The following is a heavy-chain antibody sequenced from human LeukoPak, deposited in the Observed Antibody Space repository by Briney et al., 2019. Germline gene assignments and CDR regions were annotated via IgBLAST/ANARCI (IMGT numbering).Heavy chain of an antibody. CDR3: ARDPPRRGVGATDY. D-gene: IGHD1-26*01. V-gene: IGHV3-21*01. CDR1: GFTFSSYS. Sequence: PGGSLRLSCAASGFTFSSYSMNWVRQAPGKGLEWVSSISSSSSYIYYADSVKGRFTISRDNAKNSLYLQMNSLRAEDTAVYYCARDPPRRGVGATDYWGQGTLVTVSS. J-gene: IGHJ4*02. CDR2: ISSSSSYI.